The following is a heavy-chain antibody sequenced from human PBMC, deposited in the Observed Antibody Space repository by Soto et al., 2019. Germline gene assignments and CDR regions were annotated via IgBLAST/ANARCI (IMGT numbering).Heavy chain of an antibody. J-gene: IGHJ6*02. CDR3: ARDRLVPYGYGMDV. CDR2: IWFDGRKK. CDR1: GFTFRSYG. Sequence: QMQLVESGGGVVQPGRSLRLSCAASGFTFRSYGIHWVRQAPGKGLEWVALIWFDGRKKYYVDSVKGRVAVSRDNSKNTLYLQMNSLRVEDTAVYYCARDRLVPYGYGMDVWGQGTTVTVSS. D-gene: IGHD2-2*01. V-gene: IGHV3-33*01.